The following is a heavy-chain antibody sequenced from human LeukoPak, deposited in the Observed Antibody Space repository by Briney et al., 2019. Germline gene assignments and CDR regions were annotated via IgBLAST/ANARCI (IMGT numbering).Heavy chain of an antibody. J-gene: IGHJ4*02. CDR3: ARDGSYKLDY. Sequence: PGGSLRLSCAASGLTFSSAWMHWVRQTPGKGLVWVSRIQSDGTTTYADSVRGRFTISRDNAKNTLYLQMNNLRAEDTGVYYCARDGSYKLDYRGQGTLVTVSS. CDR2: IQSDGTT. V-gene: IGHV3-74*01. CDR1: GLTFSSAW. D-gene: IGHD1-26*01.